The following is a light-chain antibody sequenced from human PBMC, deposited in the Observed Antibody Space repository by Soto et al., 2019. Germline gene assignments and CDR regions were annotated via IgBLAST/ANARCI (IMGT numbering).Light chain of an antibody. J-gene: IGKJ1*01. V-gene: IGKV1-5*03. CDR2: KAS. CDR1: QDIGSH. Sequence: DTQITQSPSSPSSSVGDRDTITCRASQDIGSHLAWYQQKPQKAPKLLIYKASTLKSGVPSRFSGSGSGAEYTLTISSLEPDDFAAYYCQHYNSYSEAFGQGTKVELK. CDR3: QHYNSYSEA.